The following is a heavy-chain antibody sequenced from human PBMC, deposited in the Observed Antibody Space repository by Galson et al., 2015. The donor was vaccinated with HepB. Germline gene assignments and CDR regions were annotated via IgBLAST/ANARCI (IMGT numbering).Heavy chain of an antibody. CDR3: AKDQRNWISTYLDY. CDR1: GFTFRNHA. CDR2: VTDSGSIT. Sequence: SLRLSCVASGFTFRNHAMSWVRQAPGKGLEWVSSVTDSGSITYYAVSVKGRFIISRDNSNNMLYLQMDSLTAEDTALYYCAKDQRNWISTYLDYWGLGTPVTVSS. J-gene: IGHJ4*02. V-gene: IGHV3-23*01. D-gene: IGHD1-20*01.